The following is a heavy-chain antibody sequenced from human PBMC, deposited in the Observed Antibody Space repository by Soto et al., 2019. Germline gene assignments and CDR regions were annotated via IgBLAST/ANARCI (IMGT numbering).Heavy chain of an antibody. Sequence: SETLSLTCAVSGYSISSSNWWGWIRQPPGKGLEWIGYISYSGSAYYNPSLKSRVTMSVDTSKNHFSLDLSSVTAVDTAVYYCARGAQYYYDSSGYYSGHGDYWGQGTLVTVSS. D-gene: IGHD3-22*01. CDR1: GYSISSSNW. CDR2: ISYSGSA. V-gene: IGHV4-28*03. CDR3: ARGAQYYYDSSGYYSGHGDY. J-gene: IGHJ4*02.